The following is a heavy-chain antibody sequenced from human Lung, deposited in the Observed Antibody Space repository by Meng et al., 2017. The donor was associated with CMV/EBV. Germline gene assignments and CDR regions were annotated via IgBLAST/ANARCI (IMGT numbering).Heavy chain of an antibody. J-gene: IGHJ4*02. CDR3: AKDQLLFGGPNAYFDD. CDR2: IRHDGSNK. CDR1: GFTFETYG. D-gene: IGHD3-16*01. Sequence: GGSLRFXCAASGFTFETYGMHWVRQAPGKRLEWVAFIRHDGSNKFYGDSVRGRFTISRDNSKNTLYLEMNSLRAEETAMYYCAKDQLLFGGPNAYFDDWGQGTXVTVSS. V-gene: IGHV3-30*02.